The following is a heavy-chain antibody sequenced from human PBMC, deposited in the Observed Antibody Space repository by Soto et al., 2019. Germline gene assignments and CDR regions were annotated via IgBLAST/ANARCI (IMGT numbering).Heavy chain of an antibody. CDR1: GFTFDDYA. CDR2: ISWNSGSI. Sequence: EVQLVESGGGLVQPGRSLRLSCAASGFTFDDYAMHWVRQAPGKGLEWVSGISWNSGSIGYADSVKGRFTISRDNAKNSLYLQMNGLRAEDTALYYCAKDRLEWLSHGYYMDVWGKGTTVTVSS. D-gene: IGHD3-3*01. V-gene: IGHV3-9*01. J-gene: IGHJ6*03. CDR3: AKDRLEWLSHGYYMDV.